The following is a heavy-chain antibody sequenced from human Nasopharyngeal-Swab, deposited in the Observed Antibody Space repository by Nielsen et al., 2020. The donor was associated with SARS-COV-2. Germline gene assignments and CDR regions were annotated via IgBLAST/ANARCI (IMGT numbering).Heavy chain of an antibody. Sequence: SETLSLTCTVSGGSISSSSYYWGWIRQPPGKGLEWIGSIYYSGSTYYNPSLKSRVTIPVDTSKNQFSLKLSSVTAADTAVYYCARASHVVRFLEPYFDYWGQGTLVTVSS. CDR2: IYYSGST. V-gene: IGHV4-39*07. CDR3: ARASHVVRFLEPYFDY. J-gene: IGHJ4*02. D-gene: IGHD3-3*01. CDR1: GGSISSSSYY.